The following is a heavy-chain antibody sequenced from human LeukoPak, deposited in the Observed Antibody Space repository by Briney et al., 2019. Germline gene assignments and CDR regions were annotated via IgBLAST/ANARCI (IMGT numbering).Heavy chain of an antibody. J-gene: IGHJ4*02. CDR3: AKDGPASWGYFDY. Sequence: PGGSLRLSCAASGFTFRSYAMNWVRQAPGKGLEWVSTISSSGSSTYYPDSVKGRFTISRDNSTNTLYLVMNSLRAEDTAEYYCAKDGPASWGYFDYWGQGTLVTVSS. D-gene: IGHD3-16*01. CDR2: ISSSGSST. V-gene: IGHV3-23*01. CDR1: GFTFRSYA.